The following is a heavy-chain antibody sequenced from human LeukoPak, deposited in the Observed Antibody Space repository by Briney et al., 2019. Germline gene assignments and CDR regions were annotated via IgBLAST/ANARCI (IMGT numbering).Heavy chain of an antibody. Sequence: TGGSLRLSCAASGFTFSSYWMHWVRQAPGKGLVWVSRINSDGSSTSYADSVKGRFTISRDNAKNTLYLQMSSLRAEDTAVYYCARLAARDAFDIWGQGTMVTVSS. CDR1: GFTFSSYW. CDR3: ARLAARDAFDI. J-gene: IGHJ3*02. V-gene: IGHV3-74*01. D-gene: IGHD6-6*01. CDR2: INSDGSST.